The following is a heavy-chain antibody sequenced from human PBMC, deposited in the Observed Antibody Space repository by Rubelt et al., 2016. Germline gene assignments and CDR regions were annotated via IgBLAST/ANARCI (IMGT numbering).Heavy chain of an antibody. V-gene: IGHV3-48*03. CDR3: VRDEYGVGGDP. J-gene: IGHJ5*02. CDR2: ITASGGAR. D-gene: IGHD2/OR15-2a*01. Sequence: EVQLVESGGGLVQPGGSLRLSCAASGFSFNIYEMNWVRQAPGKGLEWVSYITASGGARYYADGVEGRFTVSRDNVKNLLYLQMNNVTDDDTALYYCVRDEYGVGGDPWGQGTLVTVSS. CDR1: GFSFNIYE.